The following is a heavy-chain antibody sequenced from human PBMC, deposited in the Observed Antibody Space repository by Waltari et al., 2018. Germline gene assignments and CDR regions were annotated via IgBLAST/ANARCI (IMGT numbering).Heavy chain of an antibody. CDR2: IIPIFGTA. Sequence: QVQLVQSGAEVKTPGSSVKVSCKASGGTFSRYAISWVRLAPGQGLEWMGGIIPIFGTANYAQKFQGRVTITADESTSTAYMELSSLRSEDTAVYYCASGDYGAQGDGKSWFDPWGQGTLVTVSS. D-gene: IGHD4-17*01. J-gene: IGHJ5*02. CDR1: GGTFSRYA. V-gene: IGHV1-69*01. CDR3: ASGDYGAQGDGKSWFDP.